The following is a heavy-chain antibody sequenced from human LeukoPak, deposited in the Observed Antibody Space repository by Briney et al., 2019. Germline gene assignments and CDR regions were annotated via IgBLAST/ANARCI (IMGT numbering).Heavy chain of an antibody. D-gene: IGHD3-10*01. CDR1: GFTFSSYA. Sequence: GGSLRLSCAASGFTFSSYAMSWVRQAPGKGLEWVSLINDSGGNTYYADSVKGRFTISRDNSKNTLFLQMNSLRAEDTAVYYCAKLGMVRGVIPFDYWGQGTLVTVSS. CDR3: AKLGMVRGVIPFDY. CDR2: INDSGGNT. V-gene: IGHV3-23*01. J-gene: IGHJ4*02.